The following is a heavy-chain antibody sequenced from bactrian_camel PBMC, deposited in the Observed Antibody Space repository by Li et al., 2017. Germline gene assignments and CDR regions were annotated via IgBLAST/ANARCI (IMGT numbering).Heavy chain of an antibody. CDR1: ISLYHENYC. CDR3: AVLSQFNHCRGVVVGIWQQYAS. Sequence: HVQLVESGGGSVQAGGSLKLSCVASISLYHENYCMGWFRQAPGKEREVVAALESDGTSTYKDSVKGRFIVSKDNAKNTLYLQLDSLQPEDTAMYYCAVLSQFNHCRGVVVGIWQQYASWGQGTQVTVS. V-gene: IGHV3S55*01. CDR2: LESDGTS. D-gene: IGHD6*01. J-gene: IGHJ4*01.